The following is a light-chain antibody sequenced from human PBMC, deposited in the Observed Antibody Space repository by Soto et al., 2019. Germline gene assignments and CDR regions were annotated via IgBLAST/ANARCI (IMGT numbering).Light chain of an antibody. CDR1: QSISSW. Sequence: DIQMTQSPSTLSASVGGRFTITCRASQSISSWLAWYQQKPRKAPKLLIYDASSLESGVPSRLSGSGSGTEFTLTISSLQPDDFATYYCQQYNSYGTFGQGTKVDIK. CDR2: DAS. V-gene: IGKV1-5*01. CDR3: QQYNSYGT. J-gene: IGKJ1*01.